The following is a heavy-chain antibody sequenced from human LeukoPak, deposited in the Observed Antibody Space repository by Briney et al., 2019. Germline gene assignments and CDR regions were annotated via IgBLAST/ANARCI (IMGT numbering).Heavy chain of an antibody. J-gene: IGHJ5*02. Sequence: GGSLRLSCAASGFTFSSYAMSWVRQAPGKGLEWVSAISGSGGSTYCADSVKGRFTISRDNSKNTLYLQMNSLRAEDTAVYYCAKAPVVQLWLQSNWFDPWGQGTLVTVSS. V-gene: IGHV3-23*01. CDR1: GFTFSSYA. D-gene: IGHD5-18*01. CDR3: AKAPVVQLWLQSNWFDP. CDR2: ISGSGGST.